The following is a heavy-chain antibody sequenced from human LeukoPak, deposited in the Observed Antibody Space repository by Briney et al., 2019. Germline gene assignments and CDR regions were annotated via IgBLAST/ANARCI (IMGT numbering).Heavy chain of an antibody. Sequence: SETLSLTCAVYGGSFSGYYWSWIRQPPGKGLEWIGEINHSGSTNYNPSLKSRVTISVDTSKNQFSLKLSSVPAADTAVYYCARDNYYDSSGYDWGQGTLVTVSS. CDR3: ARDNYYDSSGYD. CDR2: INHSGST. CDR1: GGSFSGYY. J-gene: IGHJ4*02. D-gene: IGHD3-22*01. V-gene: IGHV4-34*01.